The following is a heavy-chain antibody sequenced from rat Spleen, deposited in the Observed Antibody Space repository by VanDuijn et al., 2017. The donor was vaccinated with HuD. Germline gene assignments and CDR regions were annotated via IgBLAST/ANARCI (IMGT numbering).Heavy chain of an antibody. V-gene: IGHV5-58*01. CDR1: GFTFSSYW. J-gene: IGHJ3*01. Sequence: EVQLVETGGGLVQPGRSLKLSCVASGFTFSSYWMYWIRQAPGKGLEWVSSINTDGGSTYYPDSVKGRFTISRDNAENTVYLQMNSLRSEDTATYYCAKASLMYTTDYNWFAYWGQGTLVTVSS. CDR3: AKASLMYTTDYNWFAY. D-gene: IGHD1-6*01. CDR2: INTDGGST.